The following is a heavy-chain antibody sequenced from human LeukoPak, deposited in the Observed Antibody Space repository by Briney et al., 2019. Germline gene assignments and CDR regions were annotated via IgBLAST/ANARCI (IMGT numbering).Heavy chain of an antibody. V-gene: IGHV3-74*01. CDR3: ATSPIFSND. J-gene: IGHJ4*02. Sequence: QAGGSLRLPCAASGFTFSDYWMHWVRQAPGKGLVWVSHISTDGSSTTYADSVRGRFIISRDNARNTLYLQMNSLRVGDTAVYYCATSPIFSNDWGQGTLVTVSS. CDR2: ISTDGSST. D-gene: IGHD3-3*01. CDR1: GFTFSDYW.